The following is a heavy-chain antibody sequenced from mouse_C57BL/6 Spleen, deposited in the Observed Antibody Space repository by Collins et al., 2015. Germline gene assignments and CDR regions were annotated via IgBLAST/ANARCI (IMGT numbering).Heavy chain of an antibody. CDR3: ARANYSNLHWYFDV. CDR1: GYTFTSYW. J-gene: IGHJ1*03. V-gene: IGHV1-64*01. D-gene: IGHD2-5*01. Sequence: QVQLQQPGAELVKPGASVKLSCKASGYTFTSYWMHWVKQRPGQGLEWIGMIHPNSGSTNYNEKFKSKATLTVDKSSSTAYMQLSSLTSEDSAVYYCARANYSNLHWYFDVWGTGTTVTVSS. CDR2: IHPNSGST.